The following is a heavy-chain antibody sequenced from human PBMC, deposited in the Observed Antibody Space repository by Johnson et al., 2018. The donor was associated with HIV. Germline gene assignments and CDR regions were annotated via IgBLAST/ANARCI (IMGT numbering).Heavy chain of an antibody. CDR2: ISYDGSNK. D-gene: IGHD6-19*01. J-gene: IGHJ3*02. CDR3: ARSSGWYGVAAFDI. Sequence: QVQLVESGGGVVRPGGSLRLSCAASGFTFDDYGMSWVRQAPGKGLEWVAVISYDGSNKYYADSVKGRFTISRDNSKNTLYLQMNSLRAEDTAVYYCARSSGWYGVAAFDIWGQGTMV. CDR1: GFTFDDYG. V-gene: IGHV3-30*03.